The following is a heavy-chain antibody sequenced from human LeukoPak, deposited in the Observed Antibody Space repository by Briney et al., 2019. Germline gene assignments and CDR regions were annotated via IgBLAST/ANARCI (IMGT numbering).Heavy chain of an antibody. CDR2: ICSSSSYI. J-gene: IGHJ6*02. D-gene: IGHD3-10*01. CDR1: GFTFSSYS. V-gene: IGHV3-21*01. CDR3: ARALVLLWFGEEDYGRDV. Sequence: GGSLRLSCAASGFTFSSYSMNWVRQAPGKGLEWGSPICSSSSYIYYADSVKGRFTISRDNAKNSLYLRMKSVRAEDTAVYYCARALVLLWFGEEDYGRDVGGQGTTVTVPS.